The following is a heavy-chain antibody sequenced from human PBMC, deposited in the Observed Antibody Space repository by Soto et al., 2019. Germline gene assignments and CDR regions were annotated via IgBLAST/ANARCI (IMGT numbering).Heavy chain of an antibody. CDR2: ISGSGVST. D-gene: IGHD3-3*02. V-gene: IGHV3-23*01. Sequence: EVQLLESGGGLVQPGGSLRLSCAASGFTFSSYAMNWVRQAPGKGLEWVSAISGSGVSTYYADSVKGRFTISRDNSKNTLYLQMNSLRAEDTAVYYCATVPIFGVVSRSYGMDVWGQGTTVTVSS. J-gene: IGHJ6*02. CDR3: ATVPIFGVVSRSYGMDV. CDR1: GFTFSSYA.